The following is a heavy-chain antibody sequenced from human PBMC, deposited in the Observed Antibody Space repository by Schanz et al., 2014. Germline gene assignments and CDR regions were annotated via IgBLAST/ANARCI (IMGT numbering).Heavy chain of an antibody. D-gene: IGHD5-12*01. CDR3: ARDPNSVNEIDY. Sequence: VQLVESGGALVQPGGSLRLSCSASGFTFSDHWMSWVRQPPGKGLEWVANIKGDSSEKNYVDSVKGRFTLSRDNAKNSLYLQMISLRVADAAVYYCARDPNSVNEIDYWGQGTLVTVSS. CDR2: IKGDSSEK. J-gene: IGHJ4*02. CDR1: GFTFSDHW. V-gene: IGHV3-7*03.